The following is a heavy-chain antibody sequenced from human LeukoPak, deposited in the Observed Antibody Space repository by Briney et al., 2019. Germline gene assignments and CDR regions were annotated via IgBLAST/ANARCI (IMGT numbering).Heavy chain of an antibody. CDR1: GFIFSNYA. Sequence: GGSLRLTCAASGFIFSNYAMSWVRQAPGKGLEWVSGISGSSSSTYYADSVKGRFTISRDNSKNTLYLQMNSLRAEDTAVYYCAKALGWAKVDYFDYWGQGTLVTVSS. V-gene: IGHV3-23*01. D-gene: IGHD1-26*01. CDR3: AKALGWAKVDYFDY. CDR2: ISGSSSST. J-gene: IGHJ4*02.